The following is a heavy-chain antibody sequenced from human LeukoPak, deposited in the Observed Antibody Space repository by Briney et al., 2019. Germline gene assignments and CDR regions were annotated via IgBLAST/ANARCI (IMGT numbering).Heavy chain of an antibody. V-gene: IGHV4-39*07. Sequence: KPSETLSLTCTVSGGSISSSSYYWGWIRQPPGKGLEWIGNIYYNGNTYYNPSLKSRVTISVDRSKNQFSLKLSSVTAADTAVYYCASGAVPLSGYQDYWGQGTLVTVSS. CDR2: IYYNGNT. CDR3: ASGAVPLSGYQDY. J-gene: IGHJ4*02. CDR1: GGSISSSSYY. D-gene: IGHD3-22*01.